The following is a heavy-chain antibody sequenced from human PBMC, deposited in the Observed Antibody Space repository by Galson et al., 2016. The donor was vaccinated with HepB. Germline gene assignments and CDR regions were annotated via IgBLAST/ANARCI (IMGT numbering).Heavy chain of an antibody. V-gene: IGHV1-69*11. D-gene: IGHD3-10*01. CDR1: GGTFSSYG. Sequence: SVKVSCKASGGTFSSYGISWVRQAPGQGLEWMGKIIPILGTRNYAQKFQGRVTITADESTSTAFMELSSLRSEDTAMYCLAGEYGSGTLDWFDPWGQGTLVTVSS. CDR2: IIPILGTR. CDR3: AGEYGSGTLDWFDP. J-gene: IGHJ5*02.